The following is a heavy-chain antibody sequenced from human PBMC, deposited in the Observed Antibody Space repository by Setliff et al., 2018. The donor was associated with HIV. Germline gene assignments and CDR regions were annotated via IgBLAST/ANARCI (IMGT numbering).Heavy chain of an antibody. CDR1: GGSINTYY. V-gene: IGHV4-59*08. CDR2: IYYSGST. J-gene: IGHJ3*02. Sequence: PSETLSLTCTVSGGSINTYYWSWIRQPPGQGLEWIGFIYYSGSTNYSPSLKSRVTISVDTSKNQFSLKLSSVTAADTAVFYCARHYGGNLDAFDIWGLGTMVTVSS. D-gene: IGHD4-17*01. CDR3: ARHYGGNLDAFDI.